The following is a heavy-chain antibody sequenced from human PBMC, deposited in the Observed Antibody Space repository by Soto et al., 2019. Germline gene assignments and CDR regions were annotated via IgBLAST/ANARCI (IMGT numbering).Heavy chain of an antibody. CDR1: GFTFSSYG. V-gene: IGHV3-33*01. CDR3: ARDDGIVGATNAFDI. D-gene: IGHD1-26*01. Sequence: GGSLRLSCAASGFTFSSYGMHWVRQAPGKGLEWVAVIWYDGSNKYYADSVKGRFTISRDNSKNTLYLQMNSLRAEDTAVYYCARDDGIVGATNAFDIWGQGTMVTVSS. J-gene: IGHJ3*02. CDR2: IWYDGSNK.